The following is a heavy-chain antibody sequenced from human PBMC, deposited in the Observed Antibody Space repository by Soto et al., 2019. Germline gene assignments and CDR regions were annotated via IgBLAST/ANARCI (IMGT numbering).Heavy chain of an antibody. V-gene: IGHV1-3*01. D-gene: IGHD6-19*01. CDR2: INAGNGDT. CDR1: GYAFINYA. Sequence: QVQLVQSGAEVKKPGASVKVSCKASGYAFINYAMHWLRQAPGQRLEWMGWINAGNGDTEYSQKFQGRVTFTRDTSASTAYMELSSLRSEDTAVYYCTRVAGQGSSSLEYYWGQGTLVTVSS. J-gene: IGHJ4*02. CDR3: TRVAGQGSSSLEYY.